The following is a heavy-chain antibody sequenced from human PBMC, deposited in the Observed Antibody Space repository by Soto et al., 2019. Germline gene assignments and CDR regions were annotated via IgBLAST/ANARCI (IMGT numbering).Heavy chain of an antibody. CDR1: GGTFSSYA. J-gene: IGHJ6*02. D-gene: IGHD2-15*01. CDR2: IIPIFGTA. V-gene: IGHV1-69*01. CDR3: ATGYCSGGSCYAYYYYGMDV. Sequence: QVQLVQSGAEVKKPGSSVKVSCKASGGTFSSYAISWVRQAPGQGLEWMGGIIPIFGTANYAQKFQGGVTITADESTSTAYMELSSLRSEDTAVYYCATGYCSGGSCYAYYYYGMDVWGQGTTVTVSS.